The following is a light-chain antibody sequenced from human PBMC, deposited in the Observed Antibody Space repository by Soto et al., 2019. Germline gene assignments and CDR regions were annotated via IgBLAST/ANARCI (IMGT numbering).Light chain of an antibody. Sequence: EIVLTQSPGTLSLSPWERATLSCRASQSVSSSYLAWYQQKHGQAPRLLIYDASSRATGIPDRFSGSGSGTDFTLTISRLEPEDFAVYYCQHYGSSPYTFGQGTKLELK. CDR3: QHYGSSPYT. V-gene: IGKV3-20*01. CDR1: QSVSSSY. J-gene: IGKJ2*01. CDR2: DAS.